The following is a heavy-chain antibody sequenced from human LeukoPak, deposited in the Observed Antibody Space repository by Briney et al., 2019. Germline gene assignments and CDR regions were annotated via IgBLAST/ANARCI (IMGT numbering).Heavy chain of an antibody. D-gene: IGHD3-22*01. CDR3: AKDSLNYYDSMSDYYYGMDV. CDR1: GFTFSSYG. Sequence: GRSLRLSCAASGFTFSSYGMHWVRQAPGKGLEWVAVISYDGSNKYYADSVKGRFTVSRDNSKNTLYLQMNSLRAEDTAVYYCAKDSLNYYDSMSDYYYGMDVWGQGTTVTVSS. V-gene: IGHV3-30*18. J-gene: IGHJ6*02. CDR2: ISYDGSNK.